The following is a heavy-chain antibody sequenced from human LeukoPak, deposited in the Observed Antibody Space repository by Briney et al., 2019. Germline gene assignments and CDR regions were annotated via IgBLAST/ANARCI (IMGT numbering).Heavy chain of an antibody. Sequence: ASVKVSCKASGYTFTGYYTHWVRQASGQGLEWMGWINPNSGGTNYAQKFQGRVTMTRDTSISTAYMELSRLRSDDTAVYYCARASVLAAGSDYWGQGTLVTVSS. CDR2: INPNSGGT. D-gene: IGHD6-13*01. CDR3: ARASVLAAGSDY. V-gene: IGHV1-2*02. J-gene: IGHJ4*02. CDR1: GYTFTGYY.